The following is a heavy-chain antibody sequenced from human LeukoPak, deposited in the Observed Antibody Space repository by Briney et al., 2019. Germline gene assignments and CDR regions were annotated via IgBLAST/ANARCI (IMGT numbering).Heavy chain of an antibody. Sequence: ASVKASCKASGYTFTSYGISWVRQAPGQGLEWMGWISAYNGNTNYAQKLQGRVTMTTDTSTSTAYMELRSLRSDDTAVYYCARDGSGYSYGTPGVLLSLYFDYWGQGTLVTVSS. V-gene: IGHV1-18*01. CDR3: ARDGSGYSYGTPGVLLSLYFDY. CDR2: ISAYNGNT. CDR1: GYTFTSYG. D-gene: IGHD5-18*01. J-gene: IGHJ4*02.